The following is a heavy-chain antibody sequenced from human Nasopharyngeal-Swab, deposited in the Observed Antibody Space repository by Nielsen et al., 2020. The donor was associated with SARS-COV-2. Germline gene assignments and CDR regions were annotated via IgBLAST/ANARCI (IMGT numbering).Heavy chain of an antibody. V-gene: IGHV5-51*01. D-gene: IGHD2-2*01. Sequence: GESLKISCKGSGYSFTSYWIGWVRQMPGKGLEWMGIIYPGDSDTRYSPSFQGQVTISADKSISTAYLQWSSLKASDTAMYYCAAGGYQLPGGYYYYGMDVWGQGTTVTVS. CDR1: GYSFTSYW. CDR2: IYPGDSDT. CDR3: AAGGYQLPGGYYYYGMDV. J-gene: IGHJ6*02.